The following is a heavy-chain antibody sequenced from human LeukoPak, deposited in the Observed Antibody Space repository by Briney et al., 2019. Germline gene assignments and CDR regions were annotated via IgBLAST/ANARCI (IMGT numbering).Heavy chain of an antibody. V-gene: IGHV4-34*01. D-gene: IGHD6-19*01. J-gene: IGHJ6*03. Sequence: PSETLSLTCAVYGESFSGYYWTWIRQPPGKGLEWIGEVSHSGSSNSNPSLKSRLTMSVDTSKNQFALKLRSVTAADTAVYYCARHAGRTVAGRVGHYFYQYIDVWGKGAPVTISS. CDR1: GESFSGYY. CDR3: ARHAGRTVAGRVGHYFYQYIDV. CDR2: VSHSGSS.